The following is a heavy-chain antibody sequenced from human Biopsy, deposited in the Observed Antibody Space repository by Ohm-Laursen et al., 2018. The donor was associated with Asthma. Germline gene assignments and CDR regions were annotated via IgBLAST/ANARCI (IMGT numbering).Heavy chain of an antibody. CDR3: ARGDSSGWSQYYFDY. CDR2: IKPDGRGA. D-gene: IGHD6-19*01. V-gene: IGHV3-23*01. CDR1: GFSFANYA. Sequence: SLRLSCAATGFSFANYAMGWARQAPGKGLEWVSTIKPDGRGADYPSPAKGRFTISRDYSKNTLYLQMHSLRAEDTAVYYCARGDSSGWSQYYFDYWGQGTLVTVSA. J-gene: IGHJ4*02.